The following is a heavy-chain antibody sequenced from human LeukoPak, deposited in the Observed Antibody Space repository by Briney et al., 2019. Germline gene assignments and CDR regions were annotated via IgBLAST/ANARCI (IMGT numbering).Heavy chain of an antibody. D-gene: IGHD3-10*01. CDR3: AREGSYSGSGSPPLDY. CDR2: INHSGST. V-gene: IGHV4-34*01. Sequence: SETLSLTCAVYGESFSGYYWSWIRQPPGKGLEWIGEINHSGSTNYNPSLKSRVTISVDPSKNQFSLKLTSVTAADTALYCCAREGSYSGSGSPPLDYWGQGTLVTVSS. CDR1: GESFSGYY. J-gene: IGHJ4*02.